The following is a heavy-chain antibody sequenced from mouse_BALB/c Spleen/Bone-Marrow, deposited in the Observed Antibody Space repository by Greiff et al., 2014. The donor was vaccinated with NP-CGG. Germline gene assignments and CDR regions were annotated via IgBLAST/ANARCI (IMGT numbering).Heavy chain of an antibody. CDR2: FAPGSGNT. V-gene: IGHV1S41*01. CDR3: ARARSTVITTWYFDV. D-gene: IGHD2-4*01. CDR1: GYTFASYW. Sequence: DLVKPGAPVKLSCKASGYTFASYWINWIKQRPGQGLEWIGRFAPGSGNTYYNEMFKGKATLTVDTSSSTAYIQPSSLSSEDSAVYLCARARSTVITTWYFDVWGAGTTVTVSS. J-gene: IGHJ1*01.